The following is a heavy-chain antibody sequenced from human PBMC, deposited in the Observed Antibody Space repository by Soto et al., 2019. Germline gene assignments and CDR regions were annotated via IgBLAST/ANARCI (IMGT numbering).Heavy chain of an antibody. CDR1: GGTFSSYA. CDR3: AGSYRTVHKYYYGMDV. J-gene: IGHJ6*02. Sequence: QVQLVQSRAEVKNPGSSVKVSCKASGGTFSSYAISWVRQAPVQGLEWMGGIIPIFGTATYAHKFQGRVTITADESTSTAYMELSSLRSEDTAVYYCAGSYRTVHKYYYGMDVWGQGTTVTVSS. CDR2: IIPIFGTA. V-gene: IGHV1-69*01. D-gene: IGHD3-16*02.